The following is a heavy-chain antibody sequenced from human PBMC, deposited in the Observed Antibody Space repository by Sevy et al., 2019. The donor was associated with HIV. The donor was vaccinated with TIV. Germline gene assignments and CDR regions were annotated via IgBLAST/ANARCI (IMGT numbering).Heavy chain of an antibody. J-gene: IGHJ6*02. CDR1: GFNFNDYA. V-gene: IGHV3-9*01. CDR2: INWFGTII. D-gene: IGHD3-16*01. CDR3: AKDLAQGGTLNFYYYGMDF. Sequence: SLRLSCIASGFNFNDYAMHWVRQVPGKGLEWVSGINWFGTIIGYGDSVKGRFTISRDNARKSVYLEMNSLSPEDTALYYCAKDLAQGGTLNFYYYGMDFWGQGTTVTVPS.